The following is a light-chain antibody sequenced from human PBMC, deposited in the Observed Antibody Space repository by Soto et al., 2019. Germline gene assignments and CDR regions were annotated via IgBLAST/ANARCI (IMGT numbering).Light chain of an antibody. CDR1: QRVSRN. CDR3: QQFNSYPIT. J-gene: IGKJ5*01. V-gene: IGKV3-15*01. Sequence: EIVMTQSPATLSVSQGERATRSCRASQRVSRNLAWYQQKPGQAPRLLIYDASTRATGIPDRFSGSGSETEFTLTIGGLQPDDFATYYCQQFNSYPITFGQGTRPEI. CDR2: DAS.